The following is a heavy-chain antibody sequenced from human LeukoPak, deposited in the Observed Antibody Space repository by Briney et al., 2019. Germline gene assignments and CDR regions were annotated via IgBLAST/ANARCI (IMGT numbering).Heavy chain of an antibody. J-gene: IGHJ6*03. V-gene: IGHV1-69*06. CDR1: GGTFSSYD. CDR3: ARDRIAAAGIYYYYYMDV. CDR2: IIPMLGTP. Sequence: SVKVSCKASGGTFSSYDISWVRQAPGQGLEWMGGIIPMLGTPNYAQKFQGRVTITADKSTSTAYMDLSSLRSEDTAVYYCARDRIAAAGIYYYYYMDVWGKGTTVTISS. D-gene: IGHD6-13*01.